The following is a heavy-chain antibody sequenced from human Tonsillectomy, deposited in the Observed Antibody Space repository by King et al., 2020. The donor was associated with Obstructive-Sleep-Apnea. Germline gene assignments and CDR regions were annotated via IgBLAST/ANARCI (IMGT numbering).Heavy chain of an antibody. CDR2: IGTAGDT. Sequence: VQLVESGGGLVQPGGSLRLSCAASGFTLSSYDMHWVRQATGKGLEWVSAIGTAGDTYYPGSVNGRFTISRENAKHSLFLQMNRLRAGDTAVYYCARGSGYDYAIDYWGQGTLVTVSS. D-gene: IGHD5-12*01. CDR3: ARGSGYDYAIDY. CDR1: GFTLSSYD. V-gene: IGHV3-13*01. J-gene: IGHJ4*02.